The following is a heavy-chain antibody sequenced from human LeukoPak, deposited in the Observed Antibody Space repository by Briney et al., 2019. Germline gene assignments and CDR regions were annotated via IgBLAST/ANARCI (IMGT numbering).Heavy chain of an antibody. Sequence: GGSLRLSCAASGFTFSSYSMNWVRQAPGKGLEWVSSISSSSSYIYYADSVKGRFTISRDNAKNSLYLQMNSLRAEDTAVYYCARDSLYLPYYFYYWGKGTLVTVSS. V-gene: IGHV3-21*01. CDR2: ISSSSSYI. CDR1: GFTFSSYS. CDR3: ARDSLYLPYYFYY. J-gene: IGHJ4*02. D-gene: IGHD2/OR15-2a*01.